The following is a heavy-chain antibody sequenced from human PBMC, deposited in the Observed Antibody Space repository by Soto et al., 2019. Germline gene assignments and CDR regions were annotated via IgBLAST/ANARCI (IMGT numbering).Heavy chain of an antibody. CDR3: ARDRGVVVAATPFWYCHL. CDR2: IIPILGIA. D-gene: IGHD2-15*01. J-gene: IGHJ2*01. Sequence: QVQLVQSGAEVKKPGSSVKVSCKASGGTFSSYTISWVRQAPGQGLEWMGRIIPILGIANYAQKFQGRVTITADKSTSTAYMELSSLRYEATAVYYCARDRGVVVAATPFWYCHLWCRGTLVTVSS. V-gene: IGHV1-69*08. CDR1: GGTFSSYT.